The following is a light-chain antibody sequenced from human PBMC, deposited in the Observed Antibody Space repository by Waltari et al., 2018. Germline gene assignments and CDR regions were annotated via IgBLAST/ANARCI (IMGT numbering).Light chain of an antibody. Sequence: DIVLTQSPGSLAVSLGERATIRRKSSQSLMFSSANKNSLAWYQRRPGQPPKLLISGASTRESGVPDRFSGSGSGTDFTLTISSLHVEDVAVYYCQQYHSAPPTFGGGTKVEVK. CDR2: GAS. CDR3: QQYHSAPPT. V-gene: IGKV4-1*01. J-gene: IGKJ4*01. CDR1: QSLMFSSANKNS.